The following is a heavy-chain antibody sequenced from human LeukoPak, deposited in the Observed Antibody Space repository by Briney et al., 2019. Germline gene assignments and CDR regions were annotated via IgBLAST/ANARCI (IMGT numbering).Heavy chain of an antibody. CDR1: GFTFSSYG. CDR2: IRYDGSNK. D-gene: IGHD3-3*01. J-gene: IGHJ4*02. CDR3: AKGRDLWSGYSNEFDY. V-gene: IGHV3-30*02. Sequence: GGSLRLSCAASGFTFSSYGMHWVRQAPGKGLEWVAFIRYDGSNKYYADSVKGRFTISRDNSKNTLYLQMNSLRAEDTAVYYCAKGRDLWSGYSNEFDYWGQGTLVTVSS.